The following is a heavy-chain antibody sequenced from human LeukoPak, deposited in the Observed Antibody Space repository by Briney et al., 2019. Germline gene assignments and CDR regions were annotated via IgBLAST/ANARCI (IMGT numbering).Heavy chain of an antibody. J-gene: IGHJ3*02. V-gene: IGHV1-8*01. CDR3: ARVGGGTSHGPGFDI. D-gene: IGHD2-15*01. Sequence: ASVKVSCKASGYTFSNYDCNWVRQPAGQGLEWMGWMIPNSGNTGYAQRFQGRVTMTRTTSISSADMELSSLRSEDTAMYYCARVGGGTSHGPGFDIWGQGTMVTVSS. CDR2: MIPNSGNT. CDR1: GYTFSNYD.